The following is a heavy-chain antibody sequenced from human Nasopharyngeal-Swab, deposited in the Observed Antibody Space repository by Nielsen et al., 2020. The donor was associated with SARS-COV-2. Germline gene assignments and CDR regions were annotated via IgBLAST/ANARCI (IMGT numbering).Heavy chain of an antibody. D-gene: IGHD3-10*01. CDR1: GGSISSSSYY. J-gene: IGHJ6*03. CDR2: IYYSGST. V-gene: IGHV4-39*01. CDR3: ARTGTNSIGYYYYMDV. Sequence: SDTLSLTCTVSGGSISSSSYYWGWIRQPPGKGLEWIGSIYYSGSTYYNPSLKSRVTISVDTSKNQFSLKLSSVTAADTAVYYCARTGTNSIGYYYYMDVWGKGTTVTVSS.